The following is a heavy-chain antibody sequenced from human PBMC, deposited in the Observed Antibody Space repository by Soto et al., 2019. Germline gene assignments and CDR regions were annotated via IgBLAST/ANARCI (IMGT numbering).Heavy chain of an antibody. J-gene: IGHJ6*02. D-gene: IGHD3-3*01. CDR3: AKRLWSGSNSVGNGMDV. CDR1: GFSFSNYA. CDR2: ISASGGST. Sequence: EVQLLESGGGLVQPGGSLRLSCAASGFSFSNYAVTWVRQAPGKGLEWVSAISASGGSTYYTDSVKGRFTISRDNSKNTVQVEMNSLRAEDTAVYYCAKRLWSGSNSVGNGMDVWGQGTTVTVSS. V-gene: IGHV3-23*01.